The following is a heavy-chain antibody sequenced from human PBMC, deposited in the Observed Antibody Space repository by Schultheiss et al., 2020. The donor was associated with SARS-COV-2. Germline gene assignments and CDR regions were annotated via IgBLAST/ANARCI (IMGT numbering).Heavy chain of an antibody. CDR1: GGSISSGSYY. J-gene: IGHJ5*01. Sequence: SQTLSLTCTVSGGSISSGSYYWSWIRQPAGKGLEWIGRIYYSGSTYYNPSLKSRVSISRDTSKNQFSLKLSSVTAADTAVYYCVREGDYGDYHTFASWGQGTLVTVSS. CDR3: VREGDYGDYHTFAS. CDR2: IYYSGST. V-gene: IGHV4-61*02. D-gene: IGHD4-17*01.